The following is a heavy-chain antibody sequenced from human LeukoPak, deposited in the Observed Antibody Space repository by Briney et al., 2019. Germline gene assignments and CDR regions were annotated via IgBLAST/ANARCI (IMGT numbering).Heavy chain of an antibody. D-gene: IGHD2-2*01. Sequence: PGGSLRLSCAASGFTFSSYGMHWVRQAPGKGLEWVAFIRYDGSNKYYADSVKGRFTISRDNSKNTLYLQMNSLRAGDTAVYYCANHQYRYCSSTSCPSDLDAFDIWGQGTMVTVSS. V-gene: IGHV3-30*02. J-gene: IGHJ3*02. CDR3: ANHQYRYCSSTSCPSDLDAFDI. CDR1: GFTFSSYG. CDR2: IRYDGSNK.